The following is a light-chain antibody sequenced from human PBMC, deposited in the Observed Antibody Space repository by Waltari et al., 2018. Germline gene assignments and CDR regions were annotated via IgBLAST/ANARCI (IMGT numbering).Light chain of an antibody. V-gene: IGLV1-40*01. J-gene: IGLJ1*01. Sequence: QSLLTQPPSVSGAPGQRVTISCTGSSSNFAHLHVHWYHQLPGQAPKLLIFASNNRPSGVPDRFSGSKSGTSASLAITGLQPEDEGDYYCQSYDNRLSYVFGSGTKVTVL. CDR1: SSNFAHLH. CDR2: ASN. CDR3: QSYDNRLSYV.